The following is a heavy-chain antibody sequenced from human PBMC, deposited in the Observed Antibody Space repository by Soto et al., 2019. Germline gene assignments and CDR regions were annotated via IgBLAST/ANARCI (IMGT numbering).Heavy chain of an antibody. CDR3: ATYSSREGDFDY. Sequence: QVQLVESGVGVVQPGRSLRLSCAASGFTFSSYGMHWVRQAPGKGLEWVAVISYDGSNKYYADSVKGRFTISRDNSKNTLYLQMNSLRAEDTAVYYCATYSSREGDFDYWGQGTLVTVSS. J-gene: IGHJ4*02. V-gene: IGHV3-30*03. CDR2: ISYDGSNK. CDR1: GFTFSSYG. D-gene: IGHD6-13*01.